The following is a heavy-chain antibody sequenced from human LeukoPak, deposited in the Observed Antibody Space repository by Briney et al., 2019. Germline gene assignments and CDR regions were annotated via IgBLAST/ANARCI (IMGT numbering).Heavy chain of an antibody. V-gene: IGHV4-31*11. CDR2: IYNTGSP. CDR1: GPSISSGTHY. D-gene: IGHD2-2*01. J-gene: IGHJ6*02. CDR3: ASTHCASPSCYSYYYSGLDV. Sequence: SETLSLTCAVSGPSISSGTHYWNWIRQHPGPGLEWIRHIYNTGSPHYNPSLMSRVSISIDTSENQFSLKLSSVTATDTAVYYCASTHCASPSCYSYYYSGLDVWGQGTTVIVSS.